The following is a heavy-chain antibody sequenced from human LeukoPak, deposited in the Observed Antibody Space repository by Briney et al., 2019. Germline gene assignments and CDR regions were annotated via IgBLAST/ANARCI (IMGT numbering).Heavy chain of an antibody. CDR1: GFTFSRYP. D-gene: IGHD3-3*01. CDR2: ISGNGGST. V-gene: IGHV3-64D*09. CDR3: VKAQYDFWSGLDY. Sequence: GGSLRLSCSASGFTFSRYPMHWVRQAPGKGLEYVSAISGNGGSTYYADSVKGRFTISRDNSKNTLYLQMSSLRTEDTAIYYSVKAQYDFWSGLDYWGQGTLVTVSS. J-gene: IGHJ4*02.